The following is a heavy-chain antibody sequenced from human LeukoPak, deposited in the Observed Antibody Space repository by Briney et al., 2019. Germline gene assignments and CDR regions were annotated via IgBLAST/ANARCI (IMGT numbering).Heavy chain of an antibody. CDR2: ISSSSSTI. CDR1: GFTFSSYS. Sequence: GGSLRLSCAASGFTFSSYSMNWVRRAPGKGLEWVSYISSSSSTIYYADSVKGRFTISRDNAKNSLYLQMNSLGAEDTAVYYCARDGTNDYGGNLLDYWGQGTLVTVSS. D-gene: IGHD4-23*01. V-gene: IGHV3-48*04. J-gene: IGHJ4*02. CDR3: ARDGTNDYGGNLLDY.